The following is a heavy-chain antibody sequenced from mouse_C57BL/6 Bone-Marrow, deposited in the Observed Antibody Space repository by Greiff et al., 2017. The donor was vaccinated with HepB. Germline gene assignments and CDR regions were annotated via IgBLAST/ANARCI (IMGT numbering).Heavy chain of an antibody. CDR3: ARYSHYYGSSYDWYFDV. J-gene: IGHJ1*03. Sequence: VQLKESGPGLAKPSQTLSLTCSVTGYSITSDYWNWIRKFPGNKLEYMGYISYSGSTYYNPSLKSRISITRDTSKNQYYLQLNSVTTEDTATYYCARYSHYYGSSYDWYFDVWGTGTTVTVSS. D-gene: IGHD1-1*01. CDR1: GYSITSDY. V-gene: IGHV3-8*01. CDR2: ISYSGST.